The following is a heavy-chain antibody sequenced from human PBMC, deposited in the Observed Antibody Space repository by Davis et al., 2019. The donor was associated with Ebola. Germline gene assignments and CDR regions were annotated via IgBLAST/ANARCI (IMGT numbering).Heavy chain of an antibody. Sequence: GESLKISCAASGFTFSSYSMNWVRQAPGKGLEWVSSISSSSSYIYYADSVKGRFTISRDNAKNSLYLQMNSLRAEDTAVYYCARVYFPIIGTIFGVVSPEYYYYGMDVWGKGTTVTVSS. CDR2: ISSSSSYI. J-gene: IGHJ6*04. CDR3: ARVYFPIIGTIFGVVSPEYYYYGMDV. D-gene: IGHD3-3*01. V-gene: IGHV3-21*01. CDR1: GFTFSSYS.